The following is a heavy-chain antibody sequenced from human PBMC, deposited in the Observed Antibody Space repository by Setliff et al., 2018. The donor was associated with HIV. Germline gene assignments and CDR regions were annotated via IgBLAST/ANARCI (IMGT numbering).Heavy chain of an antibody. D-gene: IGHD3-22*01. CDR1: GGSFNEYY. V-gene: IGHV4-34*01. CDR2: NNHSGST. Sequence: PSETLSLTCAVYGGSFNEYYWNWIRQIPGKGLEWIGENNHSGSTNYNPSLKSRVTMSVDTSKNQFSLKLSSVTAADTAVYYCARDRLTYYFDYWGQGILVTVSS. J-gene: IGHJ4*02. CDR3: ARDRLTYYFDY.